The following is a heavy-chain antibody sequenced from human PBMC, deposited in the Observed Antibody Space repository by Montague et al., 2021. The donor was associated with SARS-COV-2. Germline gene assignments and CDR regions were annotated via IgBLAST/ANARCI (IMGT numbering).Heavy chain of an antibody. CDR3: ASELHPNYYYDMDV. Sequence: SLRLSCAASGFTFSSYSMNWVHQAPGKGLEWVSSISSSSSYIYYADSVKGRFTISRDNAKNSLYLQMNSLRAEDTAVYYRASELHPNYYYDMDVWGQGTTVTVSS. V-gene: IGHV3-21*01. D-gene: IGHD4-11*01. J-gene: IGHJ6*02. CDR1: GFTFSSYS. CDR2: ISSSSSYI.